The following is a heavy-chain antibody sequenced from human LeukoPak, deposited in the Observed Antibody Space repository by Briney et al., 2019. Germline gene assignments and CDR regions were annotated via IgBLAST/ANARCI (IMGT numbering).Heavy chain of an antibody. CDR1: GFTLSSYA. Sequence: PGGSLRLSCVASGFTLSSYAMHWVRHAPGKGLEWVSGISWNSGSIVYADSVKGRFTISRDNAKNSLYLQMNSLRAEDTALYYCAKDVYDILTGTLFDYWGQGTLVTVSS. CDR2: ISWNSGSI. CDR3: AKDVYDILTGTLFDY. V-gene: IGHV3-9*01. J-gene: IGHJ4*02. D-gene: IGHD3-9*01.